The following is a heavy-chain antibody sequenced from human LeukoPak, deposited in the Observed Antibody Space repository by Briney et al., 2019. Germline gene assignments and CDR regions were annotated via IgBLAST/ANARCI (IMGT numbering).Heavy chain of an antibody. V-gene: IGHV1-18*01. D-gene: IGHD1-26*01. J-gene: IGHJ4*02. CDR3: ARDARRIVGATLGEIDY. CDR2: ISAYNGNT. CDR1: VYTFTSYG. Sequence: GASVKVSCKASVYTFTSYGVTWVRQAPGQGLEWMGWISAYNGNTNYAQKLQGRVTMTTDTSTSTAYMELRSLRSDDTAVYYCARDARRIVGATLGEIDYWGQGTLVTVSS.